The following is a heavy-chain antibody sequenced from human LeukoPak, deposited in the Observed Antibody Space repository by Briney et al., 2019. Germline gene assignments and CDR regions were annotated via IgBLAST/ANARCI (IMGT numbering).Heavy chain of an antibody. J-gene: IGHJ4*02. CDR3: ARVVSAAAGHLFDY. CDR1: GGSISSSSYY. Sequence: SETLSLTCTVSGGSISSSSYYWSWIRQPPGKGLEWIGYIYYSGSTNYNPSLKSRVTISVDTSKNQFSLKLSSVTAADTAVYYCARVVSAAAGHLFDYWGQGTLVTVSS. D-gene: IGHD6-13*01. V-gene: IGHV4-61*01. CDR2: IYYSGST.